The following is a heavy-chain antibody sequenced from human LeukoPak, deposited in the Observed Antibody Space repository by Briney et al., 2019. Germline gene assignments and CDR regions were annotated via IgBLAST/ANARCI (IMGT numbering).Heavy chain of an antibody. V-gene: IGHV4-59*12. Sequence: PSETLSLTCTVSGGSISSYYWSWIRQPPGEGLEWIGYIYYTGSTNYHPSLKSRVTFSVDTSKNQISLKLSSVTAADTAVYYCARERYKGSGSLVDPWGQGTLVTVSS. CDR1: GGSISSYY. CDR3: ARERYKGSGSLVDP. J-gene: IGHJ5*02. D-gene: IGHD3-9*01. CDR2: IYYTGST.